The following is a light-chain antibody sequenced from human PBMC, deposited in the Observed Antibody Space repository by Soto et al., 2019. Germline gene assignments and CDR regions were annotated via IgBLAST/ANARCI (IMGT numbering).Light chain of an antibody. CDR3: ATWDNRLSAMV. Sequence: QSVLTQPPSVSAAPGQKVTISCSGSSSNIGGKFVSWYQQFPGTAPKLLIYDNDKRPSGIPDRFSGSKSGTSATLGITGLQTGDEADYSCATWDNRLSAMVFGGGTQLTVL. CDR1: SSNIGGKF. J-gene: IGLJ2*01. V-gene: IGLV1-51*01. CDR2: DND.